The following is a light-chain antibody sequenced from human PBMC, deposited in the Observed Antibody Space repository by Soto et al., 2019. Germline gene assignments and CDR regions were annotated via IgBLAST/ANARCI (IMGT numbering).Light chain of an antibody. CDR2: KAS. Sequence: DIQMTQSPSTLSASVGARVTITCRASQSISSWLAWYQQKPGKAPKLLIYKASNLESGVPSRFSGSGSGTEFTLTISSLQPDDFATYYCQHYDSLYSFGQGTKRESK. CDR3: QHYDSLYS. J-gene: IGKJ2*01. CDR1: QSISSW. V-gene: IGKV1-5*03.